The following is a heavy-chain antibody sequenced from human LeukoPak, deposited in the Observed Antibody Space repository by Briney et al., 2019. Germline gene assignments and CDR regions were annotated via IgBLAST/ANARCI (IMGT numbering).Heavy chain of an antibody. CDR3: VRGLYGAVTSKWFDP. CDR1: RGSISGYS. D-gene: IGHD4/OR15-4a*01. CDR2: IYYSGDT. J-gene: IGHJ5*02. V-gene: IGHV4-59*01. Sequence: TSETLSLTCTVSRGSISGYSWSWIRQSPGGGLEWIGYIYYSGDTAYNPSLRSRVTLSVDTSKNQFSLQLRSVTTADTAVYYCVRGLYGAVTSKWFDPGGQGTQVIVSP.